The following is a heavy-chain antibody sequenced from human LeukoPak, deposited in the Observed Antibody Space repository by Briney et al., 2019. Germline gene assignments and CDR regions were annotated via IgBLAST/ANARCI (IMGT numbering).Heavy chain of an antibody. CDR2: IWFDGSNK. Sequence: GSSLRLSCAASGFPFDTYGMHWVRRAPGKGLEWVSVIWFDGSNKYYADSVKGRFTISRDNSKNMLFLQMSSLRVEDTGVYFCARASGSYDYWGQGTLVTVSS. D-gene: IGHD1-26*01. CDR3: ARASGSYDY. CDR1: GFPFDTYG. J-gene: IGHJ4*02. V-gene: IGHV3-33*01.